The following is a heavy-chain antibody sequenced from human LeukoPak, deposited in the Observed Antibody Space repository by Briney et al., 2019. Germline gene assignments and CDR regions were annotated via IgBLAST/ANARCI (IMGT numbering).Heavy chain of an antibody. CDR3: TRVGYIDEGIDY. Sequence: GGSLRLSCAASGFTFSNFWMHWVRQAPGKGLEWVANIKQDGSKKSYVDSVKGRFTISRDNAKNSLYLQMNSLRAEDTAIYYCTRVGYIDEGIDYWGQGTLVTVSS. CDR1: GFTFSNFW. D-gene: IGHD5-24*01. V-gene: IGHV3-7*04. J-gene: IGHJ4*02. CDR2: IKQDGSKK.